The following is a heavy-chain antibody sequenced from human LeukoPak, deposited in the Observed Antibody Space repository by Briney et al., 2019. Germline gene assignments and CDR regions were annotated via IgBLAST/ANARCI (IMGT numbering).Heavy chain of an antibody. J-gene: IGHJ3*02. CDR2: ISGGGDKT. CDR3: ARRGGADGWGSFDS. D-gene: IGHD5-24*01. Sequence: PGGSLRLSCIASGFTFSSYAMNWVRQVPGKGLEWVSTISGGGDKTFFADSVKCRFTTSREESKTTLDLKMNSPRCEHTAVYYCARRGGADGWGSFDSWGQGTVVTVSS. V-gene: IGHV3-23*01. CDR1: GFTFSSYA.